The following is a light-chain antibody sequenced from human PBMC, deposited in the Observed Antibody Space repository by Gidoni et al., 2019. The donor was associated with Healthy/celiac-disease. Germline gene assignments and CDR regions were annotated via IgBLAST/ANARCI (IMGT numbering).Light chain of an antibody. J-gene: IGLJ1*01. CDR2: DVS. Sequence: QPPLTHPASLSGPPGHSITISCTGTSSDVGGYNYVSWYQQHPGKAPKLMIYDVSNRPSGVSNRFSGSKSGNTASLTISGLQAEDEADYYCSSYTSSSTLYVFGTGTKVTVL. V-gene: IGLV2-14*03. CDR3: SSYTSSSTLYV. CDR1: SSDVGGYNY.